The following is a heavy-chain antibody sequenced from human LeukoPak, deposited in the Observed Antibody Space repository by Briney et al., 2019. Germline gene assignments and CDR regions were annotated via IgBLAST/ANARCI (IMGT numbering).Heavy chain of an antibody. CDR3: ARDLSSSLEDY. Sequence: ASVKVSCKASGYTFTSYDINWVRQATGQGLEWMGWISAYNGNTNYAQKLQGRVTMTTDTSTSTAYMELRSLRSDDTAVYYCARDLSSSLEDYWGQGTLVTVSS. CDR2: ISAYNGNT. J-gene: IGHJ4*02. CDR1: GYTFTSYD. D-gene: IGHD6-6*01. V-gene: IGHV1-18*01.